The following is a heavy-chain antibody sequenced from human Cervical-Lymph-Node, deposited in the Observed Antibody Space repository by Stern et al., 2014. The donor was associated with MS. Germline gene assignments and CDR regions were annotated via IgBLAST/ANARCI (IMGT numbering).Heavy chain of an antibody. J-gene: IGHJ4*02. V-gene: IGHV3-48*01. CDR1: GFTFSSYN. D-gene: IGHD2-2*01. Sequence: EVQLVQSGGGLVQPGGSLRLSCAASGFTFSSYNMNWVRQAPGKGLEWVSYISSSSSTIYYADSVKGRFTISRDNAKNSLYLQMNSLRVEDTAVYYCARVMGWYQLLNWGQGTLVTVSS. CDR2: ISSSSSTI. CDR3: ARVMGWYQLLN.